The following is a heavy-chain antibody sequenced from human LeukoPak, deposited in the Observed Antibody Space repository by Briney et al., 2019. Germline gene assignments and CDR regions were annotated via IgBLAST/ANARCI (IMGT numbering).Heavy chain of an antibody. CDR3: ARGSTGYCSSTSCEDY. D-gene: IGHD2-2*01. Sequence: PGGSLRLSCAASGFTFSSYSMNWVRQAPGKGLEWVSYISSSSSTIYYADSVKGRFTISRDNAKNSLYLQMNSLGAEDTAVYYCARGSTGYCSSTSCEDYWGQGTLVTVSS. V-gene: IGHV3-48*01. CDR2: ISSSSSTI. J-gene: IGHJ4*02. CDR1: GFTFSSYS.